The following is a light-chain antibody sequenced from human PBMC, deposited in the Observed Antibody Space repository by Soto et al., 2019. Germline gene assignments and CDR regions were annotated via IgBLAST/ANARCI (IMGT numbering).Light chain of an antibody. J-gene: IGLJ2*01. CDR2: DVS. Sequence: QSVLTQPRSVSGSPGQSVTIPCTGTTSDVGGYNYVSWHQQHPGKAPKLMIYDVSKRPSGVPDRFSGSKSGNTASLTIPGLQAEDEAEYYCCSYAGTYSFVVFGGGTKLTVL. CDR3: CSYAGTYSFVV. CDR1: TSDVGGYNY. V-gene: IGLV2-11*01.